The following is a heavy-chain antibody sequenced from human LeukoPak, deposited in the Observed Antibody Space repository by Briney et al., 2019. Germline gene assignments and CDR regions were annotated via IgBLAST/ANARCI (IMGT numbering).Heavy chain of an antibody. J-gene: IGHJ4*02. Sequence: PSETLSLTCAVYGGSFSGYYWSWIRQPPGKGLEWIGEINHSGSTNYNPSLKSRVTISVDTSKNQFSLKLSSVTAADTAVYYCARGPRLSNFDYWGQGTLVTVSS. CDR3: ARGPRLSNFDY. CDR2: INHSGST. CDR1: GGSFSGYY. V-gene: IGHV4-34*01.